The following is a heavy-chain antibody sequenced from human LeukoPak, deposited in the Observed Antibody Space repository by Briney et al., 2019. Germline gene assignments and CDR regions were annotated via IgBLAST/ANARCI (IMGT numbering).Heavy chain of an antibody. CDR3: ARDRLGSYYYGMDV. V-gene: IGHV3-7*01. Sequence: GGSLRLSCAASGFTFSSYWLSWVRQAPGKGLEWVANIKQDGTEKYSVDSVKGRFTVSRDNAKNSLYLQINSLRAEDTAVYYCARDRLGSYYYGMDVWGQGTTVTVSS. CDR1: GFTFSSYW. J-gene: IGHJ6*02. D-gene: IGHD3-10*01. CDR2: IKQDGTEK.